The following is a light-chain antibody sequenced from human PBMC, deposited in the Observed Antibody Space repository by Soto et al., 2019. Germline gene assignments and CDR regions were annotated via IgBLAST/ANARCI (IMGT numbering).Light chain of an antibody. CDR2: EVS. Sequence: QSALTQPASVSGSPGQSITISCTGTSSDVGGYKFVSWYQQHPGKAPKLMIYEVSNRPSGVSSRFSDSKSGNTASLTISGLQAEDEADYYCGSYTGSIYVLGTGTKLTVL. V-gene: IGLV2-14*01. CDR3: GSYTGSIYV. J-gene: IGLJ1*01. CDR1: SSDVGGYKF.